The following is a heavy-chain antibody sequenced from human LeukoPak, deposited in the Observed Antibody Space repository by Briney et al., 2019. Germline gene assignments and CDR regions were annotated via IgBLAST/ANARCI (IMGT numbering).Heavy chain of an antibody. Sequence: ASVKVSCKASGYTFTNYDINWVRQATGQRLEWVGWMNPNSGNTGSAQKFQGRVTMTRNTSISTACMELSSLRSEDTAVYYCAAELYGGNSDCCNFEIWGQGTMVTVSS. D-gene: IGHD4-23*01. CDR3: AAELYGGNSDCCNFEI. CDR2: MNPNSGNT. V-gene: IGHV1-8*01. CDR1: GYTFTNYD. J-gene: IGHJ3*02.